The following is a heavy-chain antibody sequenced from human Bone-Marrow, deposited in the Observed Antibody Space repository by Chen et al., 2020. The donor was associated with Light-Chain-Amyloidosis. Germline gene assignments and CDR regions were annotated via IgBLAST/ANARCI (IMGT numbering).Heavy chain of an antibody. V-gene: IGHV5-51*01. CDR2: IYPDDSDA. CDR1: GYTFPNYW. Sequence: EVQLEQSGPEVKKPGESLKISCKGSGYTFPNYWIGWVRQMPGKGLEWMGVIYPDDSDARYSPSVGGQVTISADESITTAYLRWRSLKASDTAMYYCARRRDGYNFDYWGQGTLVTVSS. CDR3: ARRRDGYNFDY. J-gene: IGHJ4*02. D-gene: IGHD5-12*01.